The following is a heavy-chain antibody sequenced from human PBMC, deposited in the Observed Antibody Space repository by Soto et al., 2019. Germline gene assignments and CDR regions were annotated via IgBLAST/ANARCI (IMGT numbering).Heavy chain of an antibody. V-gene: IGHV3-21*04. D-gene: IGHD2-21*02. CDR1: ESSFSSHI. J-gene: IGHJ4*02. CDR3: AKDRGPAAYCGGDCYSLRYFDY. Sequence: GGSLRLSCAASESSFSSHIMIWVRQAPGKGLEWVSSISSSSTYMFYADSVKGRFTISRDNSKNTLYLQMNSLRAEDTAVYYCAKDRGPAAYCGGDCYSLRYFDYWGQGTLVTVSS. CDR2: ISSSSTYM.